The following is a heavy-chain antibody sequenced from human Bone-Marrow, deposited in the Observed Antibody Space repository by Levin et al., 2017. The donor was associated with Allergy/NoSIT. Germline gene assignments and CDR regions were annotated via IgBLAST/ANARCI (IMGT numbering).Heavy chain of an antibody. D-gene: IGHD6-6*01. V-gene: IGHV4-30-4*01. CDR2: IFYTGNT. CDR1: GDSISSGDFY. CDR3: ARGQSIVAARPDWFDP. Sequence: PSETLSLTCIVSGDSISSGDFYWSWIRQPPGMGLEWIGYIFYTGNTYSNPSLKSRVTISVDTSKNQFSLELRSVTAADTAVYYCARGQSIVAARPDWFDPWGQGTLVTVSS. J-gene: IGHJ5*02.